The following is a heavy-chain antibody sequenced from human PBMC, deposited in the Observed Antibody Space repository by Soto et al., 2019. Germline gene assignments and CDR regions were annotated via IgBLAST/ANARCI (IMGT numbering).Heavy chain of an antibody. Sequence: ASVKVSCKASSYTFTSFSIHWVRQVPGQALEWMGMINASGGITTYAQKFQGRVTMSKDTSTSTAYMELSSLRSEDTAVYYCARGGRWEGDILTGYYADYYYYYMDVWGKGTTVTVSS. CDR1: SYTFTSFS. V-gene: IGHV1-46*01. CDR3: ARGGRWEGDILTGYYADYYYYYMDV. CDR2: INASGGIT. J-gene: IGHJ6*03. D-gene: IGHD3-9*01.